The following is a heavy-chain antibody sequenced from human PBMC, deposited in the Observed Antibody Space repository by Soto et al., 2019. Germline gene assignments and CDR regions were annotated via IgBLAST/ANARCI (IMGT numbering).Heavy chain of an antibody. J-gene: IGHJ5*02. CDR1: DYSIGSGYY. CDR3: AREWTVLLWFGELFPSSLNWFDP. Sequence: KPSETLSLTCTVSDYSIGSGYYWGWIRQPPGKGLEWIGSIYHSGSTYYNPSLKSRVTISVDTSKNQFSLKLSSVTAADTAVYYCAREWTVLLWFGELFPSSLNWFDPWGQGTLVTVSS. CDR2: IYHSGST. D-gene: IGHD3-10*01. V-gene: IGHV4-38-2*02.